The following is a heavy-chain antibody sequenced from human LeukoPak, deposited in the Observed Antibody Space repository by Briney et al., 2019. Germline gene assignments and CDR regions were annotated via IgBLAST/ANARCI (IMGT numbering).Heavy chain of an antibody. Sequence: PGGSLRLSCAASGFTFSSYAVSWVRQAPGKGLEWVSGISDSGGSTYYADSVKGRFTISRDNSKNTLHLQMNSLRAEDTAAYYCARDETMVRGGPRPYWGQGTLVTISS. D-gene: IGHD3-10*01. CDR2: ISDSGGST. J-gene: IGHJ4*02. CDR3: ARDETMVRGGPRPY. CDR1: GFTFSSYA. V-gene: IGHV3-23*01.